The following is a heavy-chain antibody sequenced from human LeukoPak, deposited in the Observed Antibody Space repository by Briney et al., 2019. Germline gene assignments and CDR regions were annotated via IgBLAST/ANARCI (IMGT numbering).Heavy chain of an antibody. Sequence: GGSLRLSCAASGFTFSNAWMSWVRQAPGKGLEWVGRVKSKTDGGTTDYSAPVKGRFTISRDDSKNTLYLQMNSLKTEYTAVYYCTTDGGLYSAWSDSRFDCWGQGTLVTVSS. J-gene: IGHJ4*02. CDR2: VKSKTDGGTT. CDR1: GFTFSNAW. CDR3: TTDGGLYSAWSDSRFDC. V-gene: IGHV3-15*01. D-gene: IGHD6-19*01.